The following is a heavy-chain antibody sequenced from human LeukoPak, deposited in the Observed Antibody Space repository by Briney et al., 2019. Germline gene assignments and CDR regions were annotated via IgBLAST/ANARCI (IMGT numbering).Heavy chain of an antibody. D-gene: IGHD3-3*01. CDR1: GGSISSGGYY. CDR3: ARDSRFLEWLSHSYYYYGMDV. CDR2: IYYSGST. Sequence: KPSETLSLTCTVSGGSISSGGYYWSWIRQHPGKGLEWIGYIYYSGSTYYNPSLKSRVTISVDTSKNQFSLKLSSVTAADTAVYYCARDSRFLEWLSHSYYYYGMDVWGQGTTVTVSS. V-gene: IGHV4-31*03. J-gene: IGHJ6*02.